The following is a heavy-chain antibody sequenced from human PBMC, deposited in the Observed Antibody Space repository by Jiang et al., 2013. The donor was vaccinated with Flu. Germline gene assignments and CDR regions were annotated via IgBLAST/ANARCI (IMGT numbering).Heavy chain of an antibody. CDR1: GYNFTNYY. J-gene: IGHJ4*02. Sequence: SGAEVKKPGTSVTIFCKASGYNFTNYYMHWVRQAPGQGLEWMGIIRPNGGSTSYARKFRGRLIVTRDTSTSTVYMELRSLRSEDTAVYYCARDPADEGGDYWGQGTLVTVSS. D-gene: IGHD3-16*01. CDR2: IRPNGGST. V-gene: IGHV1-46*01. CDR3: ARDPADEGGDY.